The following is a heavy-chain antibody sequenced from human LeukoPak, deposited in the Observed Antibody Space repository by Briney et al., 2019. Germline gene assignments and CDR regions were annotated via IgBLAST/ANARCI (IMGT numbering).Heavy chain of an antibody. CDR3: ARHVRGSAASPWFDP. J-gene: IGHJ5*02. CDR1: ADSISSYY. CDR2: VYYRGNT. Sequence: SETLSLTCSVSADSISSYYWSWIRQPPGKGLEWIGYVYYRGNTKYNPSLKSRVTIEVDTSKNQFSLNLTSVTAADTAVYYCARHVRGSAASPWFDPWGQGALVTVSS. D-gene: IGHD6-25*01. V-gene: IGHV4-59*08.